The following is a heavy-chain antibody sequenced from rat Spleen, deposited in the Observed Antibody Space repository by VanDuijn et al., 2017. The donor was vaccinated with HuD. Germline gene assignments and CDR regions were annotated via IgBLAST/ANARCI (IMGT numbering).Heavy chain of an antibody. CDR2: ISYDGSST. CDR3: ARQAAILNWFAY. V-gene: IGHV5-29*01. CDR1: GFTFSDYY. Sequence: EVQLVESDGGLVQPGRSLKLSCAASGFTFSDYYMAWVRQAPTKGLEWVATISYDGSSTYYRDSVKGRFTISRDNAKSTLYLQMDSLRSEDTATYYCARQAAILNWFAYWGQGTLVTVSS. J-gene: IGHJ3*01. D-gene: IGHD1-2*01.